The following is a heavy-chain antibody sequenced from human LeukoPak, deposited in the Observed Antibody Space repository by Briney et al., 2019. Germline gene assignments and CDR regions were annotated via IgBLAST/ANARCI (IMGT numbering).Heavy chain of an antibody. CDR1: GFTFSGSA. CDR2: IRSKANSYAT. D-gene: IGHD3-3*01. V-gene: IGHV3-73*01. CDR3: TRGVSSRSLLRFLEWPGRGWFDP. J-gene: IGHJ5*02. Sequence: GGSLRLSCAASGFTFSGSAMHWVRQASGKGLEWVGRIRSKANSYATAYAASVKGRFTISRDDSKNTAYLQMNSLKTEDTAVYYCTRGVSSRSLLRFLEWPGRGWFDPWGQGTLVTVSS.